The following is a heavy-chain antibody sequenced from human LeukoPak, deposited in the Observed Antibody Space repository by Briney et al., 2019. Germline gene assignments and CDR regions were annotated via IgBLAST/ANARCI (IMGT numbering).Heavy chain of an antibody. J-gene: IGHJ4*02. D-gene: IGHD3-22*01. V-gene: IGHV3-48*02. CDR3: AKDQVWIVVGSFDY. Sequence: GGSLRLSCAASGFTFNSYSMTWVRQAPGKGLEWVAYISSSSSSIYYADSVRGRFTISRDNAKNSLYLEMNSLRDEDTAVYYCAKDQVWIVVGSFDYWGQGTLVTVSS. CDR2: ISSSSSSI. CDR1: GFTFNSYS.